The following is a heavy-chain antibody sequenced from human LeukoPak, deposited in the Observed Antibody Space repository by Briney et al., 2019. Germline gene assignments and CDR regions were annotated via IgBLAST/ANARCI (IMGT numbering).Heavy chain of an antibody. Sequence: SETLSLTCTVSGDSLYYWGWIRQPPGKGLEWIGSVYSTGHTNYNLSLKSRVTMSIDTSKNQLSLKLTSVTAADTAVYYCARDHYYDSSGYGYFDYWGQGTLVTVSS. CDR3: ARDHYYDSSGYGYFDY. J-gene: IGHJ4*02. CDR2: VYSTGHT. V-gene: IGHV4-4*08. D-gene: IGHD3-22*01. CDR1: GDSLYY.